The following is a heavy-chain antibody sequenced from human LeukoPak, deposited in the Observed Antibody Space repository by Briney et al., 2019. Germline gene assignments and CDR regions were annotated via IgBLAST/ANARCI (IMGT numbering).Heavy chain of an antibody. CDR1: GFTFSSYA. J-gene: IGHJ4*02. CDR2: ITGSGGST. V-gene: IGHV3-23*01. CDR3: AKANYYESSGYYENLDY. D-gene: IGHD3-22*01. Sequence: GGSLRLSCAASGFTFSSYAMSWIRQAPGKGLEWVSAITGSGGSTYHADSVKGRFTISRDNSKNTLYLQMNRLRAEDTAVYYCAKANYYESSGYYENLDYWGQGTLVTVSS.